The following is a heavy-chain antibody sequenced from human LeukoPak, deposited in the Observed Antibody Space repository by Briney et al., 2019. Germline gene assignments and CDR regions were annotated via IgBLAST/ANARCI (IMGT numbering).Heavy chain of an antibody. J-gene: IGHJ4*02. Sequence: PGGSLRLSCAASGFILSDYNMNWVRQAPGKGLEWVSFISISGTYITYADSVKGRFTISRENAKTSLYLQMNRLRAEDTAVYYCSRDISATTRAYDYWGQGTLVTVSS. V-gene: IGHV3-21*01. CDR2: ISISGTYI. D-gene: IGHD1-26*01. CDR1: GFILSDYN. CDR3: SRDISATTRAYDY.